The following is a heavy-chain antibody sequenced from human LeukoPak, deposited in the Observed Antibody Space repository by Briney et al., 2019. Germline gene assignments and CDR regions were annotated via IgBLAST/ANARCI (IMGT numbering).Heavy chain of an antibody. D-gene: IGHD3-9*01. V-gene: IGHV3-23*01. Sequence: RAGGSLRLSCAASGFIFRNYAMSWVRQAPGKGLEWVSAITGSGDTTYYADSVKGRFTISRDNSKNTLYVEMNTLRAEDTAVYYCAKWGGYDILTGYYVSDFWGQGTLVTVSS. J-gene: IGHJ4*02. CDR1: GFIFRNYA. CDR3: AKWGGYDILTGYYVSDF. CDR2: ITGSGDTT.